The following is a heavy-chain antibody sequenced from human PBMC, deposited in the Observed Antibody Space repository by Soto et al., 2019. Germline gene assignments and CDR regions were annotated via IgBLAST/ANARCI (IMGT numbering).Heavy chain of an antibody. D-gene: IGHD6-6*01. CDR2: IIPIFGTA. V-gene: IGHV1-69*06. J-gene: IGHJ6*02. CDR3: ARGIRARRYYYYGMDV. CDR1: GGTFSSYA. Sequence: SVKVSCKASGGTFSSYAISWVRQAPGQGLEWMGGIIPIFGTANYAQKFQGRVTITADKSTSTAYMELSSLRSEDTAVYYCARGIRARRYYYYGMDVWGQGTTVTI.